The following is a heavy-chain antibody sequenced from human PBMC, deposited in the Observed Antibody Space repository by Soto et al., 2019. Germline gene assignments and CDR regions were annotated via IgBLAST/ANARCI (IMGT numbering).Heavy chain of an antibody. V-gene: IGHV5-51*01. D-gene: IGHD3-22*01. Sequence: GESLKISCKGSGYSFTSYWIGWVRQMPGKGLEWMGIIYPGDSDTRYSPSFQGQVTISADKSISTAYLQWSSLKASDTAMYYCARRAYYYDSSGYPDSGYYFDYWGQGTLVTVSS. CDR1: GYSFTSYW. CDR2: IYPGDSDT. J-gene: IGHJ4*02. CDR3: ARRAYYYDSSGYPDSGYYFDY.